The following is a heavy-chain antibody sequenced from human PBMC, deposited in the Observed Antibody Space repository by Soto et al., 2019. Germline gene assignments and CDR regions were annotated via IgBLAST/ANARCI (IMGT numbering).Heavy chain of an antibody. D-gene: IGHD2-15*01. Sequence: VQLVESGGGLVQPGRSLRLSCAASGFTFDDYAMHWVRQAPGKGLEWVSGISWNSGSIGYADSVKGRFTISRDNAKNSLYLQMNSLRAEDTALYYCAKAHCSGGSCYSSFYYGMDVWGQGTTVTVSS. V-gene: IGHV3-9*01. J-gene: IGHJ6*02. CDR1: GFTFDDYA. CDR2: ISWNSGSI. CDR3: AKAHCSGGSCYSSFYYGMDV.